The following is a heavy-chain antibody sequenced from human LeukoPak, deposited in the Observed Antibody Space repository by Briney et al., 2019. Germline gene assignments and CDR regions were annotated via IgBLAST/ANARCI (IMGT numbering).Heavy chain of an antibody. V-gene: IGHV3-30*04. CDR3: ARIPVRGVISTFDY. CDR1: GFTFSSYA. D-gene: IGHD3-10*01. CDR2: ISYDGSNK. Sequence: QSGGSLRLSCAASGFTFSSYAMNWVRQAPGKGLEWVAVISYDGSNKYYADSVKGRFTISRDNSKNTLYLQMNSLRAEDTAVYYCARIPVRGVISTFDYWGQGTLVTVSS. J-gene: IGHJ4*02.